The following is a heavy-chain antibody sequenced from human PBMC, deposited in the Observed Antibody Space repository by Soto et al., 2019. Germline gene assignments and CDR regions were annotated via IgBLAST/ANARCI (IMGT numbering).Heavy chain of an antibody. V-gene: IGHV3-33*01. CDR1: GFIFSSYG. CDR2: IWYDGSNK. J-gene: IGHJ6*02. CDR3: ARDDIPGRAVAIYGMDV. Sequence: GGSLRLSCAASGFIFSSYGMHWVRQAPGKGLEWVAVIWYDGSNKYYADSVKGRFTISRDNSKNTMFLQMNSLRAEDTAVYYCARDDIPGRAVAIYGMDVWGQGTTVTVSS. D-gene: IGHD6-19*01.